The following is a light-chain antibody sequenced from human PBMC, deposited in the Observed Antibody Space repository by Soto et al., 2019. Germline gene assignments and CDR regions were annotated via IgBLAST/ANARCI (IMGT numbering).Light chain of an antibody. J-gene: IGKJ4*01. CDR3: QQRFIWPPLT. CDR1: QSVGTY. Sequence: EVVLTQSPATLSLSPGERATLSCRASQSVGTYLAWYQQKPGQAPRLLIYDASNRATGIPARFSRSGSGTDFALTISSLEPEDFAVYFCQQRFIWPPLTFGGGTKVEIK. CDR2: DAS. V-gene: IGKV3-11*01.